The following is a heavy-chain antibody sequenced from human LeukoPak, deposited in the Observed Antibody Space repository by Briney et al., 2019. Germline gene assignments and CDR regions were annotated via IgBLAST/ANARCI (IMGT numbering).Heavy chain of an antibody. CDR1: GYTFTSYD. CDR2: INPNSGGT. V-gene: IGHV1-2*02. CDR3: AREGEWELLLHYYYMDV. Sequence: ASVKVSCKTSGYTFTSYDLNWVRQATGQGLEWMGWINPNSGGTNYAQKFQGRVTMTRDTSISTAYMELSRLRSDDTAVYYCAREGEWELLLHYYYMDVWGKGTTVTVSS. D-gene: IGHD1-26*01. J-gene: IGHJ6*03.